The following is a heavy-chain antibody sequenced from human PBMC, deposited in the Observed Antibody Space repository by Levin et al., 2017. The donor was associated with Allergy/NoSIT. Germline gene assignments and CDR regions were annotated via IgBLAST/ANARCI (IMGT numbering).Heavy chain of an antibody. J-gene: IGHJ3*02. CDR1: GGTFSSYA. D-gene: IGHD2-21*01. CDR2: IIPIFGTA. V-gene: IGHV1-69*13. Sequence: AASVKVSCKASGGTFSSYAISWVRQAPGQGLEWMGGIIPIFGTANYAQKFQGRVTITADESTSTAYMELSSLRSEDTAVYYCARGPSFPLLSAFDIWGQGTMVTVSS. CDR3: ARGPSFPLLSAFDI.